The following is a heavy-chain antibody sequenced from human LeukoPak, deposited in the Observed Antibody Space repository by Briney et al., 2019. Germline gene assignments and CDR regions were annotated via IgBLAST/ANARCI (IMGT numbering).Heavy chain of an antibody. CDR1: GDSISGNY. CDR2: IYYRGST. J-gene: IGHJ4*02. CDR3: ARRVAATFDD. V-gene: IGHV4-59*04. D-gene: IGHD6-19*01. Sequence: SETLSLTCTVSGDSISGNYWTWIRQPPGKGLEWIGNIYYRGSTYYNPSLKSRVTISVDTSKNQFSLKVSSVTAADTAVYYCARRVAATFDDWGQGTLVTVSS.